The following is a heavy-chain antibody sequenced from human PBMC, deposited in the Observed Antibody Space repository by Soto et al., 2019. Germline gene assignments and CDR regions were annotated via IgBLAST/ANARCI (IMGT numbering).Heavy chain of an antibody. Sequence: ASVKVSCKASGYTFTHHYIHWVRQAPGQGLDWVGVINPSGGRTNYAQKFQGRVTMTGDTSTRTVYMELSSLTSEDTAVYYCVRGATLRFLEWSDSSFDYWGQGTVVTVSS. D-gene: IGHD3-3*01. V-gene: IGHV1-46*01. CDR3: VRGATLRFLEWSDSSFDY. J-gene: IGHJ4*02. CDR2: INPSGGRT. CDR1: GYTFTHHY.